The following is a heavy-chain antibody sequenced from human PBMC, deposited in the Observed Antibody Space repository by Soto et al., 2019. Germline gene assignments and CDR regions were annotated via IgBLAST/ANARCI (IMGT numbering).Heavy chain of an antibody. CDR3: ARQRDYGSGSYLNWFDP. D-gene: IGHD3-10*01. CDR1: GGSISSSSYY. Sequence: QLQLQESGPGLVKPSETLSLTCTVSGGSISSSSYYWGWIRQPPGKGLEWIGSIYYSGSTYYNPSLKSRVTISVDTSKNQFSLKLSSWTAADTAVYYCARQRDYGSGSYLNWFDPWGQGTLVTVFS. V-gene: IGHV4-39*01. CDR2: IYYSGST. J-gene: IGHJ5*02.